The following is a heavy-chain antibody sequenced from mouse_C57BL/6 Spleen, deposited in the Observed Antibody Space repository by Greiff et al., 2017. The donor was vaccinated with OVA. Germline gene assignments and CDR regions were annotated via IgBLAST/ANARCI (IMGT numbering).Heavy chain of an antibody. CDR2: IDPETGGT. Sequence: QVQLQQSGAELVRPGASVTLSCKASGYTFTDYEMHWVKQTPVHGLEWIGAIDPETGGTAYNQKFKGKAILTADKSSSTAYMELRSLTSEDSAVYYCTRQDYVNYAMDYWGQGTSVTVSS. V-gene: IGHV1-15*01. CDR1: GYTFTDYE. CDR3: TRQDYVNYAMDY. J-gene: IGHJ4*01. D-gene: IGHD2-4*01.